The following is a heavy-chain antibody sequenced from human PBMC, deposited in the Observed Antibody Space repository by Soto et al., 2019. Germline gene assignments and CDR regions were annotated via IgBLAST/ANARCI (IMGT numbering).Heavy chain of an antibody. V-gene: IGHV5-10-1*01. D-gene: IGHD3-10*01. Sequence: GESLKISCKGSGYTFTSYWINWVRQMPGKGLEWMGRIDPSDYYTTYSPSFQGHVSISVDKSISTAYLQWSSLKASDTAMYYCGRGKKLGDGMDVWGQGTTVTVSS. CDR3: GRGKKLGDGMDV. CDR2: IDPSDYYT. CDR1: GYTFTSYW. J-gene: IGHJ6*02.